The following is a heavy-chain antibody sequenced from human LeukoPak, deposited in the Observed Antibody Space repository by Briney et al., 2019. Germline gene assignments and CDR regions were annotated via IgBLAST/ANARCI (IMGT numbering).Heavy chain of an antibody. D-gene: IGHD3-22*01. CDR3: AKDHYYDSSGYFPVFDY. V-gene: IGHV3-23*01. J-gene: IGHJ4*02. Sequence: GGSLRFSCAASRFTFSSYAMSWVRQAPGKGLEWVSAISGSGGSTYYADSVKGRFTISRDNSKNTLYLQMNSLRAEDTAVYYCAKDHYYDSSGYFPVFDYWGQGTLVTVSS. CDR1: RFTFSSYA. CDR2: ISGSGGST.